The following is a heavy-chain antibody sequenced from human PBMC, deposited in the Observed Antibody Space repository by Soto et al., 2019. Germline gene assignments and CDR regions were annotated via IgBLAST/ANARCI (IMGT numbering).Heavy chain of an antibody. CDR2: IKSKTDGGTT. CDR3: TTEGHYDFWSGYYPGYYYYYYGMDV. V-gene: IGHV3-15*01. J-gene: IGHJ6*02. Sequence: GGSLRLSCAASGFTFSNAWMSWVRQAPGKGLEWVGRIKSKTDGGTTDYAAPVKGRFTISRDDSKNTLYLQMNSLKTEDTAVYYCTTEGHYDFWSGYYPGYYYYYYGMDVWGQGTTVTVSS. D-gene: IGHD3-3*01. CDR1: GFTFSNAW.